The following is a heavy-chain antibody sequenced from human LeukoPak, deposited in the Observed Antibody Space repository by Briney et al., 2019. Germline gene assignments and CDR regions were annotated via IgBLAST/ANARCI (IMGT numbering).Heavy chain of an antibody. CDR2: IGIDSGNT. Sequence: PGGSLRLSCAASGFTFSDYSMNWVRQAPGKGLAWISYIGIDSGNTNYADSVKGRFTISGDKAKNSLYLQMNSLRVEDTAVYYCARDYKYAFDNWGQGTLVTVSS. J-gene: IGHJ4*02. CDR3: ARDYKYAFDN. V-gene: IGHV3-48*01. D-gene: IGHD5-24*01. CDR1: GFTFSDYS.